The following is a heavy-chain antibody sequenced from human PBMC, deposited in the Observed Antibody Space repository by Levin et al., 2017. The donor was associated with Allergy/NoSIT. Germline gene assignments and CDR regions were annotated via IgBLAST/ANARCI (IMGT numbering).Heavy chain of an antibody. CDR3: VRLSADSGDHYADY. Sequence: RAGGSLRLSCAASGFAFSSYAMTWVRQAPGKGLDYVSSITEFSDNIYYADSVRGRFTISRDDAHNSLYLQMESLRAEDTAVYYCVRLSADSGDHYADYWGQGALVTVSS. CDR2: ITEFSDNI. CDR1: GFAFSSYA. V-gene: IGHV3-21*01. D-gene: IGHD3-22*01. J-gene: IGHJ4*02.